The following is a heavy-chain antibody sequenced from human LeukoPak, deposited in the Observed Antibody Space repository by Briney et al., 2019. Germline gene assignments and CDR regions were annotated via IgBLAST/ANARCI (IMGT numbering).Heavy chain of an antibody. CDR2: IGSGGRTK. D-gene: IGHD2-21*02. CDR1: EFTFSNYE. CDR3: ARDSLTASISWADAFDI. J-gene: IGHJ3*02. V-gene: IGHV3-48*03. Sequence: QAGGSLRLSCAASEFTFSNYEMNWVRQAPGKGLEWVSYIGSGGRTKYYADSVRGRFTISRDNAKNSLYLQMNSLRAEDTAVYYCARDSLTASISWADAFDIWGLGTMVTVSS.